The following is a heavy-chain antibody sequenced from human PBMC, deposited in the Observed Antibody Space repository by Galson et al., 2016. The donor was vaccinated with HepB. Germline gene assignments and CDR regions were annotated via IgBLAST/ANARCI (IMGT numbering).Heavy chain of an antibody. Sequence: SLRLSCAASGLTFSSHAMTWVRQAPGKGLEWVSSVSDSGGSTHYADSVKGRFTISRDNSKDTLHLQMNSLRAEDTAVYYCATDIVIVPPVAWMRRGYFFDYWGQGTLVTVSS. J-gene: IGHJ4*02. CDR3: ATDIVIVPPVAWMRRGYFFDY. D-gene: IGHD2-2*01. V-gene: IGHV3-23*01. CDR2: VSDSGGST. CDR1: GLTFSSHA.